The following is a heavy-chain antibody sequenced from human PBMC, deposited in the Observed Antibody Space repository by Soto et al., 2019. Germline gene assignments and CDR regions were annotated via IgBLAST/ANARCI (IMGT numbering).Heavy chain of an antibody. D-gene: IGHD2-21*02. J-gene: IGHJ5*01. CDR3: ARQNGGNSANTHTTPNWFDP. CDR2: INHSGST. Sequence: SETLSLTCAVYGGSFSGYYWSWSRQPPGKGLEWIGEINHSGSTNYNPSLKSRVTISVDTSKNQFSLKLSSVTAADTAVYYCARQNGGNSANTHTTPNWFDPWGQGTLVTVSS. V-gene: IGHV4-34*01. CDR1: GGSFSGYY.